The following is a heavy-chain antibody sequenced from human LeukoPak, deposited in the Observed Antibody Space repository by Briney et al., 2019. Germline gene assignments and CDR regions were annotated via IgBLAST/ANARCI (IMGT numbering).Heavy chain of an antibody. J-gene: IGHJ4*02. V-gene: IGHV1-69*13. D-gene: IGHD1-26*01. CDR3: AREWELRATSAVVY. CDR2: IMPIFDTA. CDR1: GGTFSNYA. Sequence: SVKVSCKASGGTFSNYAISWVRQAPGQGLEWMGGIMPIFDTADYAQKFQGRITITGDESTSTVYMELSSLRSDDTAVYYCAREWELRATSAVVYWGQGTLVTVSS.